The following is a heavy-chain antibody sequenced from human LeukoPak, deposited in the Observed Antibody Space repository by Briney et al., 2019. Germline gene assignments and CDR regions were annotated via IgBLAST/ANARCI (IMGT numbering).Heavy chain of an antibody. Sequence: SVKVSCKASGYTFTGYYMHWVRQAPGQGLEWMGGIIPIFGAANYAQKFQGRVTITADESTSTAYMELSSLRSEDTAVYYCARGQVVAAPNDAFDIWGQGTMVTVSS. CDR1: GYTFTGYY. J-gene: IGHJ3*02. D-gene: IGHD2-15*01. CDR3: ARGQVVAAPNDAFDI. V-gene: IGHV1-69*13. CDR2: IIPIFGAA.